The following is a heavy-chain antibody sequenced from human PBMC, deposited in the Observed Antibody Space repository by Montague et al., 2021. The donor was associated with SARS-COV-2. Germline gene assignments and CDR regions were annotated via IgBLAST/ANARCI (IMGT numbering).Heavy chain of an antibody. J-gene: IGHJ6*02. CDR2: IHHGGDT. V-gene: IGHV4-34*01. CDR3: ARGVRVANRPDRFSYSLDV. Sequence: SETLSLTCDVNGTSFTDHYRTWLRQSPGGGLEWIGEIHHGGDTNYNPSLRSRVTISIDTSKPQSSLRLYSMTAADTAVYYCARGVRVANRPDRFSYSLDVWGRGTAVIVTS. D-gene: IGHD3-3*01. CDR1: GTSFTDHY.